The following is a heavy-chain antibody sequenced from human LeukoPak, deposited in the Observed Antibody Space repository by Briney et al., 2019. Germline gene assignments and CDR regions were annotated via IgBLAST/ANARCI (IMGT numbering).Heavy chain of an antibody. J-gene: IGHJ4*02. CDR1: GFTLSSYA. CDR3: ARRAGAYSHPYDY. CDR2: ISDTGNT. V-gene: IGHV3-23*01. D-gene: IGHD4/OR15-4a*01. Sequence: GGSLRLSCAASGFTLSSYAMSWVRQAPGKGLEWVSAISDTGNTYHADSVKGRFTISRDNSKNTLYLQMNSLRAEDTAVYYCARRAGAYSHPYDYWGQGTLVTVPS.